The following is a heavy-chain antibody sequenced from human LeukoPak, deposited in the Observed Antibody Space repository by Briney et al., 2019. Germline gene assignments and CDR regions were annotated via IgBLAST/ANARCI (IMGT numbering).Heavy chain of an antibody. CDR2: ISGSGGNT. D-gene: IGHD4-11*01. CDR1: GFTFSSYA. J-gene: IGHJ4*02. V-gene: IGHV3-23*01. CDR3: AKDVDALQPQHIDY. Sequence: PGGSLRLSCAASGFTFSSYAMNWVRPPPGEGLEWVSAISGSGGNTYYADSVKGRFTIYRDNSKNTLYLQMNSLRAEDTAVYYCAKDVDALQPQHIDYWGQGTLVTVSS.